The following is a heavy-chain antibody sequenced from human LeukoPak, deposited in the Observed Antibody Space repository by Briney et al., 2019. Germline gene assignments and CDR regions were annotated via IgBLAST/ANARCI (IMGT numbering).Heavy chain of an antibody. J-gene: IGHJ5*02. V-gene: IGHV1-2*02. CDR1: GYTFTGYY. Sequence: GASVKVSCKASGYTFTGYYMHWVRQAPGQGPEWMGWIKSNSGGTNYAQKFQGRVTMTRDTSISTAYMELNTLRSDDTAIYYCARAGPLPYSSDTYNWLDPWGQGTLVTVSS. D-gene: IGHD6-19*01. CDR3: ARAGPLPYSSDTYNWLDP. CDR2: IKSNSGGT.